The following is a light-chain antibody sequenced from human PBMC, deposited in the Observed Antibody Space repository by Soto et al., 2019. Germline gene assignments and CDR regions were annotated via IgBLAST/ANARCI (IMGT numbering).Light chain of an antibody. V-gene: IGKV3-20*01. CDR1: QSVTGSY. J-gene: IGKJ1*01. CDR3: QQYGSSPPT. Sequence: EIVLTQSPGTLSLSPGGRATLSCRASQSVTGSYLAWYQQKPGQAPGLLIFGASSRATGIPDRFSGSGSGTDFTLTISRLEPEDFAVYYCQQYGSSPPTFGQGTKVEIK. CDR2: GAS.